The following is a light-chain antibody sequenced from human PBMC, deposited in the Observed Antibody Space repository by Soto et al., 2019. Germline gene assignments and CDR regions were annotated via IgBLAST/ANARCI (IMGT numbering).Light chain of an antibody. CDR2: KAS. CDR3: QQYLSYPIT. V-gene: IGKV1-5*03. Sequence: DIQMTQSPSTLSASVGDRVTITCRASQSLSSWLAWYQQKPGKAPKSLIYKASSLESGVPSRFSGSGYGTEFTLTISSLQPDDFATYYCQQYLSYPITFGHGTRLEIK. CDR1: QSLSSW. J-gene: IGKJ5*01.